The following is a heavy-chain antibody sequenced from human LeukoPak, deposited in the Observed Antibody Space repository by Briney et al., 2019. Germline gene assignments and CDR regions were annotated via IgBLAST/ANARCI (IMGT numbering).Heavy chain of an antibody. V-gene: IGHV4-34*01. J-gene: IGHJ5*02. D-gene: IGHD3-3*01. CDR3: ARRATRVRKEWILQNNWFDP. CDR1: GGSFSGYY. CDR2: ITHSGTT. Sequence: PSEILSLTCAIYGGSFSGYYWSWIRQPPGKGLEWIGEITHSGTTNYNPSLKSRVTISVNTSKNQFSLNLSSVTAADTAVFYCARRATRVRKEWILQNNWFDPWGQGTLVTVSS.